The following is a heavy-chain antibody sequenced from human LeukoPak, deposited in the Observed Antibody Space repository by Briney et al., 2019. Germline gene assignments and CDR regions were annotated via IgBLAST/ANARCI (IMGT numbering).Heavy chain of an antibody. J-gene: IGHJ4*02. V-gene: IGHV3-21*01. CDR1: GFTFSSYG. CDR2: ISSRSNYI. D-gene: IGHD5-18*01. CDR3: ARSGYTYGSDY. Sequence: GGSLRLSCAASGFTFSSYGMNWVRQAPGKGLEWVSSISSRSNYIYYADSVKGRFTISRDNAENSLYLQMNSLRAEDTAVYYCARSGYTYGSDYWGQGALVTVSS.